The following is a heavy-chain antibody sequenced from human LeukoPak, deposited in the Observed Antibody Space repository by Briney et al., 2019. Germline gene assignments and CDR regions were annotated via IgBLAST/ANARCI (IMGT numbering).Heavy chain of an antibody. CDR2: IKPDENEK. CDR3: TRSPDGFDY. D-gene: IGHD1-14*01. CDR1: GFTFNNYW. Sequence: GGSLRLSCAASGFTFNNYWMSWVRQAPGKGLEWVANIKPDENEKFYVDSVKGRFTISRDNAKNSLYLQMNSLRAEDTALYYCTRSPDGFDYWGQGTLVTVSS. V-gene: IGHV3-7*03. J-gene: IGHJ4*02.